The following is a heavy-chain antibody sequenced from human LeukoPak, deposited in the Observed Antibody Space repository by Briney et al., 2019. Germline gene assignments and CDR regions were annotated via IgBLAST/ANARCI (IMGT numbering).Heavy chain of an antibody. CDR1: GFTFSTYS. D-gene: IGHD3-22*01. J-gene: IGHJ4*02. Sequence: GGSLRLSCAASGFTFSTYSMNWVRQCPGKGLEWVSSTSNTGNHIYYADSVKGRFTISRDNTKNSLYLQMNSLRAEDTAVYYCARDRAFYDSSGYLGDFDYWGRGTLVTVSS. CDR2: TSNTGNHI. V-gene: IGHV3-21*01. CDR3: ARDRAFYDSSGYLGDFDY.